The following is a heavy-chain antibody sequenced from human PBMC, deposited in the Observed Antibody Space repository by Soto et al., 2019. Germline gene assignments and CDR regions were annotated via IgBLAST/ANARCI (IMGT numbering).Heavy chain of an antibody. CDR2: INHSGST. CDR3: ARGSSGNYRFRLYLRRWFDP. CDR1: GGSFSGYY. J-gene: IGHJ5*02. V-gene: IGHV4-34*01. Sequence: QVQLQQWGAGLLKPSETLSLTCAVYGGSFSGYYWSWIRQPPGKGLEWIGEINHSGSTNYNPSLKSRVTISVDTSKNQFSLKLSSVTAADTAVYYCARGSSGNYRFRLYLRRWFDPWGQGTLVTVSS. D-gene: IGHD4-4*01.